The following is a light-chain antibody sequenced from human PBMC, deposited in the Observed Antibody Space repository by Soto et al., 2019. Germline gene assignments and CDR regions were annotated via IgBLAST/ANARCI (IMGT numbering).Light chain of an antibody. CDR1: NSNIGTNT. V-gene: IGLV1-44*01. J-gene: IGLJ3*02. Sequence: QTVVTQPPSVSGTPGQGVSISCSVSNSNIGTNTVNWYQHRPGTVPRLLIYSYNQRPSGVPDRFSASKSGTSASLAISRLQAEDEADYYCAAWDDSLSGQWVFGGGTKLTVL. CDR3: AAWDDSLSGQWV. CDR2: SYN.